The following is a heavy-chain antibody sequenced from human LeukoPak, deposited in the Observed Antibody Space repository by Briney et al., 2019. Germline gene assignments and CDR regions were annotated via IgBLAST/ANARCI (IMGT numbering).Heavy chain of an antibody. CDR3: SRGWLQQGFDY. V-gene: IGHV4-34*01. Sequence: PSETLSLTCAVYGGSFSGYYWSWIRQPPGKGLEWIGEINHSGSTNYNPSLKSRVTISVDTSKNQFSLKLSSVTAADTAVYYCSRGWLQQGFDYWGQGTLVTVSS. CDR1: GGSFSGYY. CDR2: INHSGST. J-gene: IGHJ4*02. D-gene: IGHD5-24*01.